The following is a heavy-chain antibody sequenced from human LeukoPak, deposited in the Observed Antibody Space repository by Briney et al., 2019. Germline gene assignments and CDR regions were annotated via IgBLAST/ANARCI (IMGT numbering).Heavy chain of an antibody. Sequence: SEKVSCKASGGTFSSYAISWLRQAPGQGLEWMGRIIPIFGTANYAQKFQGRVTITTDESTSTAYMELSSLRSEDTAVYYCARGVTSKPLDYSGQGTLVTVSS. J-gene: IGHJ4*02. CDR3: ARGVTSKPLDY. D-gene: IGHD2-21*02. V-gene: IGHV1-69*05. CDR2: IIPIFGTA. CDR1: GGTFSSYA.